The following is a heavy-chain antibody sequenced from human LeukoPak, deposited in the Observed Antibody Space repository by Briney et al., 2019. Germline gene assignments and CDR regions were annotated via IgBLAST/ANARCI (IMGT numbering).Heavy chain of an antibody. Sequence: GGSLRLSCAASGFTFSSYSMNWVRQAPGKGLEWVSSISSSSYIYYADSVKGRFTISRDNAKNSLYLQMNSLRAEDTAVYYCARDHTSGSYLFDYWGQGTLVTVSS. J-gene: IGHJ4*02. D-gene: IGHD1-26*01. CDR2: ISSSSYI. CDR1: GFTFSSYS. CDR3: ARDHTSGSYLFDY. V-gene: IGHV3-21*01.